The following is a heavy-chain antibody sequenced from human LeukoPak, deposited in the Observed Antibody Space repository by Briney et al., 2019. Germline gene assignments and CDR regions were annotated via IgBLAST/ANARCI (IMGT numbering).Heavy chain of an antibody. CDR2: THSSGGT. Sequence: GGSLRLSCAASGFTVSHNYMSWVRQAPGKGLEWVSATHSSGGTYYADSVKGRFTISRDTSKNTLYLQINSLSVENTAVYYCIVFGDSNHWGQGTLVTVSS. V-gene: IGHV3-53*01. CDR3: IVFGDSNH. D-gene: IGHD4-17*01. J-gene: IGHJ5*02. CDR1: GFTVSHNY.